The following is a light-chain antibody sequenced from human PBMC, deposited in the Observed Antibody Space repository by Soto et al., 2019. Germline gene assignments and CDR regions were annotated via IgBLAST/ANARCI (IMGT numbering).Light chain of an antibody. V-gene: IGKV1-5*01. J-gene: IGKJ2*01. Sequence: DLQMTQSPSTLSASVGDRVTITCRASQSISGWLAWYQQRPGKAPKVLIYDASKLESGVPSRFSGSGSGTEFTLPISSLQPDDFATYYCQRYDSFSMFTFGQGTKLDIK. CDR3: QRYDSFSMFT. CDR1: QSISGW. CDR2: DAS.